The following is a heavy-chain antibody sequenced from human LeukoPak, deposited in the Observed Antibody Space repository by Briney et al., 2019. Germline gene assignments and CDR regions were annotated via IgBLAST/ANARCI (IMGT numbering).Heavy chain of an antibody. V-gene: IGHV3-20*04. CDR1: GFTFDDYG. CDR3: ARTDSSSSGYFDY. Sequence: GGSLRLSCAASGFTFDDYGMSWVRQAPGKGLEWVSGINWNGGSTGYADSVKGRFTISRDNAKNSLYLQMSSLRAEDTAVYYCARTDSSSSGYFDYWGQGTLVTVSS. J-gene: IGHJ4*02. D-gene: IGHD6-6*01. CDR2: INWNGGST.